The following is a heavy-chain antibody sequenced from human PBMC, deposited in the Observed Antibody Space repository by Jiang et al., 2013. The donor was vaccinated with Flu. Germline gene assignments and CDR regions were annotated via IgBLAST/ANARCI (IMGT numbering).Heavy chain of an antibody. CDR2: ISSSSSYI. J-gene: IGHJ4*02. D-gene: IGHD3-3*01. Sequence: SSISSSSSYIYYADSVKGRFTISRDNAKNSLYLQMNSLRAEDTAVYYCARDERFLEWLLYDYWGQGTLVTVSS. CDR3: ARDERFLEWLLYDY. V-gene: IGHV3-21*01.